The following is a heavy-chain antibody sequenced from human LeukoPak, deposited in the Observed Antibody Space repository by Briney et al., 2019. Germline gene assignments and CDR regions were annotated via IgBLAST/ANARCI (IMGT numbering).Heavy chain of an antibody. D-gene: IGHD6-13*01. CDR1: GGSMNDYY. J-gene: IGHJ4*02. CDR2: IYYSGST. V-gene: IGHV4-59*12. Sequence: SETLSLTCTVSGGSMNDYYWTWIRQPPGKGLEWIGYIYYSGSTDYNPSLRSRVTISVDTSKYQFSLKLSSVTAADTAVYYCARDRGRIAAAGTNAIDYWGQGTLVTVSS. CDR3: ARDRGRIAAAGTNAIDY.